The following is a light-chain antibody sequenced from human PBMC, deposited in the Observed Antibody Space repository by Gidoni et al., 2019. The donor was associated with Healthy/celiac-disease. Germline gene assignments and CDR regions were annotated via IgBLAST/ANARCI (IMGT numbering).Light chain of an antibody. CDR2: KAS. CDR1: QSISSW. J-gene: IGKJ4*01. CDR3: QQYNSYPRT. V-gene: IGKV1-5*03. Sequence: IQKTQSPSTLSASVGVRVTITCRARQSISSWLAWYQQKPGKAPKLLIYKASSLESGLPSRFRGSGYGTEFTLTISSLQPDDFATYYCQQYNSYPRTFGGGTKVEIK.